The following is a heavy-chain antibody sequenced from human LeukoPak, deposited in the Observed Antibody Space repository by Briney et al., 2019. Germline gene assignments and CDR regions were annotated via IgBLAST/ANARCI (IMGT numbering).Heavy chain of an antibody. CDR2: IKQDGSEK. Sequence: GGSLRLSCADSAFTFSSYWMSWVRQAPGKGLEWVANIKQDGSEKYYVDSVKGRFTISRDNAKNSLYLQMNSLRAEDTAVYYCAIRGPPYWGQGTLVTVSS. V-gene: IGHV3-7*01. CDR1: AFTFSSYW. J-gene: IGHJ4*02. CDR3: AIRGPPY.